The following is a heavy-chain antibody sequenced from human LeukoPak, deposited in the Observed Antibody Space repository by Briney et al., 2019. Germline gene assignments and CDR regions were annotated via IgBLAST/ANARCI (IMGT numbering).Heavy chain of an antibody. Sequence: ASVKVSCKASGYTFTSYGISWVRQAPGQGLEWMGWISAYNGNTNYAQKLQGRVTMTTDTSTSTAYMELRSLRSGDTAVYYCARVGDYYDSSGNPDYWGQGTLVTVSS. V-gene: IGHV1-18*01. J-gene: IGHJ4*02. CDR2: ISAYNGNT. D-gene: IGHD3-22*01. CDR1: GYTFTSYG. CDR3: ARVGDYYDSSGNPDY.